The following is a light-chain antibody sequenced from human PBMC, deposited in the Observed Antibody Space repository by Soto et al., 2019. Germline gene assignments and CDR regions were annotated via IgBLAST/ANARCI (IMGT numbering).Light chain of an antibody. CDR2: GAS. Sequence: EIVMTQSPATLSVSPGERATLSCRASQSVSSNLAWYQQKPGQAPRLLIYGASTRATGIPARFSGSGSGTEFPLTISSLQSEYFAFYYGQQYNNWPFTFGPGTKVDIK. CDR1: QSVSSN. J-gene: IGKJ3*01. V-gene: IGKV3-15*01. CDR3: QQYNNWPFT.